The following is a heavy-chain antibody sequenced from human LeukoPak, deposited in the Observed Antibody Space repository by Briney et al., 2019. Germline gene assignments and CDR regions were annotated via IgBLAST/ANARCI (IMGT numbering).Heavy chain of an antibody. V-gene: IGHV1-69*13. Sequence: SVKVSCKASGGTFSSYAISGGQQAPGQGVEWMGGIIPIFGTANYAQKFQGTVTITADESTSTAYMERSSLRSEDTAVYYCARGARYSSSSVLPAYYYYYMDVWGKGTTVTVSS. J-gene: IGHJ6*03. CDR1: GGTFSSYA. D-gene: IGHD6-6*01. CDR3: ARGARYSSSSVLPAYYYYYMDV. CDR2: IIPIFGTA.